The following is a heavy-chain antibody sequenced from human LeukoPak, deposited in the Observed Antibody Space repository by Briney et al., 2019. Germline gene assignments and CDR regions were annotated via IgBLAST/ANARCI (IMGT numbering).Heavy chain of an antibody. J-gene: IGHJ4*02. CDR2: ISGSGGST. V-gene: IGHV3-23*01. CDR1: GFTFSSYA. D-gene: IGHD2-2*01. Sequence: GGSPRLACAASGFTFSSYAMSWVRQAPGKGLEWVSAISGSGGSTYYADSVKGRFTISRDNSKNTLYLQMNSLRAEDTAVYYCAKDRGEVPATFGYWGQGTLVTVSS. CDR3: AKDRGEVPATFGY.